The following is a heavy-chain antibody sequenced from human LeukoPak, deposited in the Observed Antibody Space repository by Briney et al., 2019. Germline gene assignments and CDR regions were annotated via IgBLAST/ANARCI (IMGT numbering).Heavy chain of an antibody. J-gene: IGHJ6*03. D-gene: IGHD3-10*01. CDR3: ARDLVWFGEPKGYYNYMDV. V-gene: IGHV3-48*03. CDR1: GFSFSSYE. CDR2: ISASGTLT. Sequence: GGSLRLSCAASGFSFSSYEMNWVRQAPGKGLEWISYISASGTLTHYADSVKGRFTISRDNAKNSLYLQTNTLRAEDTAVYYCARDLVWFGEPKGYYNYMDVWGKGTTVTVSS.